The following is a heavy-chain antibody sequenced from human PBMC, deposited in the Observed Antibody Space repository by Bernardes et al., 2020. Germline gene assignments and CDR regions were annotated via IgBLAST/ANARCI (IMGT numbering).Heavy chain of an antibody. Sequence: GGSLRLSCVASGFTLSDAWMTWVRQAPGKGLEWVGRININSDGGTTDYASPVKGRFMISRDDSKNTLYLQMNSLKAEDTAVYYCTKANCGGDCPGYNWFDPWGQGTLVTVSS. V-gene: IGHV3-15*01. CDR2: ININSDGGTT. D-gene: IGHD2-21*01. CDR1: GFTLSDAW. CDR3: TKANCGGDCPGYNWFDP. J-gene: IGHJ5*02.